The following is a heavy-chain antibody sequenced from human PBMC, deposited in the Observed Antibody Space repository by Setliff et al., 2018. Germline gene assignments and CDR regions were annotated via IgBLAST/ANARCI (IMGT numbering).Heavy chain of an antibody. CDR2: INRRGST. J-gene: IGHJ4*02. Sequence: SETLSLTCTVSGGSVNSGYDNWNWLRQPAGKGLEWIGHINRRGSTNFSPSLKSRVTISVDTSKNQFSLKLSSVTAADTAVYYCARGMRDCYRSFHYWGQGTLVTVSS. V-gene: IGHV4-61*09. CDR1: GGSVNSGYDN. D-gene: IGHD2-21*01. CDR3: ARGMRDCYRSFHY.